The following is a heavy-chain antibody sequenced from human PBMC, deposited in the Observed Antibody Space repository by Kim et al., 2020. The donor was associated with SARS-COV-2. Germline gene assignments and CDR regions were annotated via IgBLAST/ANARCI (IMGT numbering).Heavy chain of an antibody. Sequence: SETLCLTCAVYGGSFGHYFWHWVRQSPGKGLEWIGVIKEHGVNNFNPALKGRGNRSADTSKNQFSLKQKSRPAPDAAVYYFGIDAYGGGHHDYIFCYWG. V-gene: IGHV4-34*01. CDR2: IKEHGVN. J-gene: IGHJ4*01. CDR3: GIDAYGGGHHDYIFCY. CDR1: GGSFGHYF. D-gene: IGHD3-16*01.